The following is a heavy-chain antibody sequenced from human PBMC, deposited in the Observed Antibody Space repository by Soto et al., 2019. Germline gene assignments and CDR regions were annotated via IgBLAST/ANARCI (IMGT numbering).Heavy chain of an antibody. CDR3: TSARDYYFDN. Sequence: GGSLRLSCAASGFTGSSNYMSWVRQAPGKGLEWVSVIYSGGSTYYADSVKGRFTISRDNSKNTLYLQMNNLRAEDTAVYYCTSARDYYFDNWGQGALVTVSS. J-gene: IGHJ4*02. CDR2: IYSGGST. V-gene: IGHV3-53*01. CDR1: GFTGSSNY.